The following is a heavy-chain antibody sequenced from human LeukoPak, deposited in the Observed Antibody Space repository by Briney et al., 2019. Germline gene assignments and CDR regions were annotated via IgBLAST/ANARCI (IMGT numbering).Heavy chain of an antibody. J-gene: IGHJ4*02. Sequence: PXGSLRLSCAASDFTFSSYGMNWVRQAPGKGLEWVSYIGSGSQNIYYADSVKGRFIISRDNAKKTLFLQMYSLRAEDTAVYYCARDLGYSGYVMSYGGQGTLVTVSS. CDR2: IGSGSQNI. CDR3: ARDLGYSGYVMSY. CDR1: DFTFSSYG. V-gene: IGHV3-48*01. D-gene: IGHD5-12*01.